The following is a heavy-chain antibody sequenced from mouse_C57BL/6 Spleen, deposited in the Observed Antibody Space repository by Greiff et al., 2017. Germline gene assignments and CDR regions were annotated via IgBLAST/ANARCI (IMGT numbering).Heavy chain of an antibody. Sequence: VKLVESGPGLVAPSQSLSITCTVSGFSLTSYAISWVRQPPGKGLEWLGVIWTGGGTNYNSALKSRLSISKDNSKSQVFLKMNSLQTDDTARYYCARNDYGSSYSYFDVWGTGTTVTVSS. D-gene: IGHD1-1*01. CDR3: ARNDYGSSYSYFDV. V-gene: IGHV2-9-1*01. J-gene: IGHJ1*03. CDR2: IWTGGGT. CDR1: GFSLTSYA.